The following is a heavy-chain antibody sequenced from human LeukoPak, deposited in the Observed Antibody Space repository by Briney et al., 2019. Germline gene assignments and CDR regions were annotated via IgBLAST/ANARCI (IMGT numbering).Heavy chain of an antibody. J-gene: IGHJ6*03. D-gene: IGHD4-17*01. CDR3: ARAPFYGDYPDYYYYYMDV. V-gene: IGHV4-4*07. Sequence: SETLSLTCTVSGGSISSYYWSWLRQPAGEGLEWVGHIYSTGSTLYNPSLKTRVTLSVDRSKNQFSLSLNSVTAADTAVYYCARAPFYGDYPDYYYYYMDVWGKGTTVTISS. CDR2: IYSTGST. CDR1: GGSISSYY.